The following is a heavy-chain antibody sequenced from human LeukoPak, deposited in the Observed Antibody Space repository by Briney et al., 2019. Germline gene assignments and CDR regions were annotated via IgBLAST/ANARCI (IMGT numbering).Heavy chain of an antibody. D-gene: IGHD3-22*01. CDR3: LAYYYDSSGSHFDY. CDR2: IYPGDSDT. CDR1: GYSFTSYW. V-gene: IGHV5-51*01. Sequence: GESLKISCKGSGYSFTSYWIGWVRQMPGKGLEWMGIIYPGDSDTRYSPSFQGQVAISADKSISTAYLQWSSLKASDTAMYCCLAYYYDSSGSHFDYWGQGTLVTVSS. J-gene: IGHJ4*02.